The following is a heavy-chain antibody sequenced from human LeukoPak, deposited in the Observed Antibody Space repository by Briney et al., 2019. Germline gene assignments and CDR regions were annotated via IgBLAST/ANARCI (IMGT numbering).Heavy chain of an antibody. CDR3: ARDDGSAAGPSWYY. Sequence: ASVKVSCKASGYIFTSYGINWVRQAPGQGLEWMGWISTYSGNTKYAQKFQGRVIMTTDTSTSTVYMQLRSLTSDDTAVYYCARDDGSAAGPSWYYWGQGTLVTVSS. J-gene: IGHJ4*02. V-gene: IGHV1-18*01. CDR2: ISTYSGNT. CDR1: GYIFTSYG. D-gene: IGHD6-13*01.